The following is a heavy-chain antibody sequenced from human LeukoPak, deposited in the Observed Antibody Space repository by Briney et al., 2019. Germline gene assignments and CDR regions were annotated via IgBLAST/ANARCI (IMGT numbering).Heavy chain of an antibody. Sequence: GGSLRLSCAASEFSVGSNYMTWVRQAPGKGLEWVSSISSSSSYIYYADSLKGRFTISRDNAKNSLYLQMNSLRAEDTAVYYCARCMTIFGVVICAFDIWGQGTMVTVSS. CDR3: ARCMTIFGVVICAFDI. CDR2: ISSSSSYI. D-gene: IGHD3-3*01. J-gene: IGHJ3*02. CDR1: EFSVGSNY. V-gene: IGHV3-21*01.